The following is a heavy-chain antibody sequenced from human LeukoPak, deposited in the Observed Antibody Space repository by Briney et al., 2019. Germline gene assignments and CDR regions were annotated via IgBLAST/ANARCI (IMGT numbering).Heavy chain of an antibody. Sequence: ASVKVSCKASGYTFTSYYMHWVRQAPGQGLEWMGLINPSGGSTSYAQKFQGRVTMTRDTSTSTVYMELSSLRSEDTAVYYCARDVAGYSSGWYFDYWGQGTLVTVSS. CDR2: INPSGGST. J-gene: IGHJ4*02. V-gene: IGHV1-46*01. D-gene: IGHD6-19*01. CDR1: GYTFTSYY. CDR3: ARDVAGYSSGWYFDY.